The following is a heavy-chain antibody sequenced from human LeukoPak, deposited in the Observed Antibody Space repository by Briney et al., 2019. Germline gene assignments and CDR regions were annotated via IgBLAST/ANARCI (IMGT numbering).Heavy chain of an antibody. J-gene: IGHJ5*02. V-gene: IGHV1-2*02. Sequence: EASVKVSCKASGYTFTGYYMHWVRQAPGQGLEWMGWINPNSGGTNYAQKFQGRVTMTMDTSISTAYMELSRLRSDDTAVYYCARQVVPAAIAWSRIDPWGQGTLVTVSS. CDR1: GYTFTGYY. CDR2: INPNSGGT. CDR3: ARQVVPAAIAWSRIDP. D-gene: IGHD2-2*01.